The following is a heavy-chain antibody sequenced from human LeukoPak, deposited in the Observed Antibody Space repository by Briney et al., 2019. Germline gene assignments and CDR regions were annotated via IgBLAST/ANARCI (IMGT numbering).Heavy chain of an antibody. J-gene: IGHJ6*02. Sequence: GGSLRLSCAAYGFTFSSYSMNWVRQAPGKGLEWVSSISRSSSHIYYVDSVKGRFTISRDNAKNSLYLQMNSLRAEDTAVYYCASDILTGPYYYYGMDVWGQGTTVTVSS. D-gene: IGHD3-9*01. CDR1: GFTFSSYS. CDR2: ISRSSSHI. V-gene: IGHV3-21*01. CDR3: ASDILTGPYYYYGMDV.